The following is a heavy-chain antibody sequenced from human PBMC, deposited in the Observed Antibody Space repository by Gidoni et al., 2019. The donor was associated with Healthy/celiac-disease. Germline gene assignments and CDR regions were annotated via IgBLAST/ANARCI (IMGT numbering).Heavy chain of an antibody. J-gene: IGHJ4*02. CDR3: AKGVVGYDY. Sequence: EEQLLESGGGLVQPGGSLRLSCAASGFSFSSSGMSWVRQATGKGREWDSVISGSGGSTYYADSVKGLFTIARDNSKNTRYLQMNSLRAEDTALYDGAKGVVGYDYWGQGTLVTVSS. V-gene: IGHV3-23*01. D-gene: IGHD2-15*01. CDR2: ISGSGGST. CDR1: GFSFSSSG.